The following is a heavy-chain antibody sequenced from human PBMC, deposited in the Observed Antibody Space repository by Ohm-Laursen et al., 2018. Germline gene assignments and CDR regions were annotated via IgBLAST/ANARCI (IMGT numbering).Heavy chain of an antibody. Sequence: ASVKVSCKASGYTFTIYGITWVRQAPGQGLEWMGWISAYNDDTNYAQKFQGRVTMTTDTSTSTAYMELRSLTSDDTAVYFCASTMYHYSGQPRDAFDVWGQGTMVTVSS. V-gene: IGHV1-18*01. CDR1: GYTFTIYG. CDR2: ISAYNDDT. CDR3: ASTMYHYSGQPRDAFDV. D-gene: IGHD3-16*01. J-gene: IGHJ3*01.